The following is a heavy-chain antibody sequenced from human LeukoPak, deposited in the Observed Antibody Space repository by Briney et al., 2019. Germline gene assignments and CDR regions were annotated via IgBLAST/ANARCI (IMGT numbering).Heavy chain of an antibody. D-gene: IGHD6-13*01. J-gene: IGHJ4*02. CDR3: ARDAAYSSSWYYFDY. V-gene: IGHV3-20*04. Sequence: GGSLRLSCAASGFTFDDYGMSWVRQAPGKGLEWVSGINWNGGSTGYADSVKGRFTISRDNAKNSLYLQMNSLRAEDTAVYYCARDAAYSSSWYYFDYWGQGTLVTVSS. CDR1: GFTFDDYG. CDR2: INWNGGST.